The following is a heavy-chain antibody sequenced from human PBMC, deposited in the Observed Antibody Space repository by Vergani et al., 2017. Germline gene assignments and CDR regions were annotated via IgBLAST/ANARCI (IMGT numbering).Heavy chain of an antibody. Sequence: QLQLPESGPGLVKPSETLSLTCTVSGGSISSSSYYWGWIRQPPGKGLEWIGSIYYSGSTYYNPSLKSRVTISVDTSKNQFSLKLSSVTAADTAVYYCARGIAPAAGYYYYGMDVWGQGTTVTVSS. J-gene: IGHJ6*02. CDR2: IYYSGST. V-gene: IGHV4-39*01. D-gene: IGHD6-25*01. CDR3: ARGIAPAAGYYYYGMDV. CDR1: GGSISSSSYY.